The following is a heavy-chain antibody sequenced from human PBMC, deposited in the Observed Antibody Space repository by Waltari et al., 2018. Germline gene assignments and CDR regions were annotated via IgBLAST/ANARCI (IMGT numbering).Heavy chain of an antibody. CDR2: ISSSSSTI. CDR1: GFTFSSYS. J-gene: IGHJ6*02. D-gene: IGHD4-17*01. CDR3: ARDLTTEYYYYGMDV. V-gene: IGHV3-48*01. Sequence: EVQLVESGGGLVQPGGSLRLSCAASGFTFSSYSMNWVRQAPGKGLEWVSYISSSSSTIYYADSVKGRFTSSRDNAKNSLYLQMNSLRAEDTAVYYCARDLTTEYYYYGMDVWGQGTTVTVSS.